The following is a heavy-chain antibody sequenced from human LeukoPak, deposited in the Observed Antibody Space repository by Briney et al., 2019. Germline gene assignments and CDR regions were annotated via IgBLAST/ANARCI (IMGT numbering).Heavy chain of an antibody. CDR1: GGTFSSYA. CDR2: IIPIFGTA. CDR3: ARVDRSSTSSQAFDI. V-gene: IGHV1-69*05. J-gene: IGHJ3*02. D-gene: IGHD2-2*01. Sequence: EASVKVSCKASGGTFSSYAISWVRQAPGQGLEWMGGIIPIFGTANYAQKFQGRVTITTDESTSTAYMELSSLRSEDTAVYYCARVDRSSTSSQAFDIWGQGTMATVSS.